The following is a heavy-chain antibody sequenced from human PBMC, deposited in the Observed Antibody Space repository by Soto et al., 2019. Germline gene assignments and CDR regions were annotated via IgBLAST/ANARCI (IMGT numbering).Heavy chain of an antibody. V-gene: IGHV5-10-1*01. D-gene: IGHD6-13*01. CDR2: IDPSDSYT. J-gene: IGHJ4*02. CDR3: VIAAAGYYFDY. CDR1: GYSFTSYW. Sequence: PGESLKISCKGSGYSFTSYWINWVRQMPGKGLEWMGRIDPSDSYTDYSPSFQGHVTISADKSITTAYLQWSSLKASDTAMYYCVIAAAGYYFDYWGQGTLVTVSS.